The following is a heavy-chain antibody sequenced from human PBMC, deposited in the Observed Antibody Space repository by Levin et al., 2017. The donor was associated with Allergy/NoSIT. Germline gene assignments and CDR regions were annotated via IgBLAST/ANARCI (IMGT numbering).Heavy chain of an antibody. CDR1: TATFTNYS. CDR2: ISFDGGKK. CDR3: AIVEAFCGGNNCYAIDV. J-gene: IGHJ3*01. Sequence: GGSLRLSCEASTATFTNYSMHWVRQAPGKGLEWVSVISFDGGKKFYGDSVKGRFTISRDNSKNTLYLQMNNLRAEDTAIYYCAIVEAFCGGNNCYAIDVWGQGTMVTVSA. D-gene: IGHD2-21*01. V-gene: IGHV3-30-3*01.